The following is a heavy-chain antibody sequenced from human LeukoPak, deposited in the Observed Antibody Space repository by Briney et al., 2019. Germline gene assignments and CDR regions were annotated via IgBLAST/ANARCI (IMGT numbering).Heavy chain of an antibody. CDR2: INHSGST. CDR3: ARTRAAGYSSGWYHY. J-gene: IGHJ4*02. D-gene: IGHD6-19*01. Sequence: PSETLSLTCAVYGGSFSGYYWSWIRQPPGKGLEWIGEINHSGSTNYNPSLKSRVTISVDTSKNRFSLKLSSVTAADTAVYYCARTRAAGYSSGWYHYWGQGTLVTVSS. CDR1: GGSFSGYY. V-gene: IGHV4-34*01.